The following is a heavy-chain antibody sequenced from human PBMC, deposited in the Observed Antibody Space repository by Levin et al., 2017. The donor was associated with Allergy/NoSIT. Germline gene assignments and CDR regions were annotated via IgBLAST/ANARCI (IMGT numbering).Heavy chain of an antibody. CDR1: GGSISSGGYS. Sequence: SETLSLTCAVSGGSISSGGYSWSWIRQPPGKGLEWIGNIYLSGSTNHNPSLKSRVTMSVDRSKNQFSLKLSYVTAADTAVYYCARVAGYSYGYYFDYWGPGTLVTVSS. D-gene: IGHD5-18*01. CDR2: IYLSGST. J-gene: IGHJ4*02. V-gene: IGHV4-30-2*01. CDR3: ARVAGYSYGYYFDY.